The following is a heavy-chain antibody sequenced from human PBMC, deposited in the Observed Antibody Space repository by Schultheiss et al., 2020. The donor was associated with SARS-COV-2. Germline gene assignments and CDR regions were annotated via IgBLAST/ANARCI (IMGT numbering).Heavy chain of an antibody. Sequence: GESLKISCTASGFTFGDYAMSWFRQAPGKGLEWVGFIRSKAYGGTTEYAASVKGRFTISRDDSKSIAYLQMNSLKTEDTAVYYCTRIYDFWSGYPDYWGQGTLVTVSS. V-gene: IGHV3-49*03. D-gene: IGHD3-3*01. CDR3: TRIYDFWSGYPDY. J-gene: IGHJ4*02. CDR1: GFTFGDYA. CDR2: IRSKAYGGTT.